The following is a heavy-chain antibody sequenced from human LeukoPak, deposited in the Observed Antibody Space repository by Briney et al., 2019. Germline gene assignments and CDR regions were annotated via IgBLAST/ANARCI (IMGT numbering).Heavy chain of an antibody. CDR3: ARDRLYYDSSGYYYGSKAFDI. CDR2: INPNSGGT. V-gene: IGHV1-2*02. CDR1: GYTFTGYY. D-gene: IGHD3-22*01. Sequence: ASVTVSCKASGYTFTGYYMHWVRQTPGQGLEWMGWINPNSGGTNYAQKFQGRVTMTRDTSISTAYMELSRLRSDDTAVYYCARDRLYYDSSGYYYGSKAFDIWGQGTMVTVSS. J-gene: IGHJ3*02.